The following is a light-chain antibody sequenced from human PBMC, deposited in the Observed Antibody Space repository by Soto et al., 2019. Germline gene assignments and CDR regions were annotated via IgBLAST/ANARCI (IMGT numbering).Light chain of an antibody. V-gene: IGKV3-20*01. CDR1: QSVSSNF. CDR2: AAS. Sequence: EIVFTHSPVARALSPGEGATLSFRASQSVSSNFLAWYQQRPGQAPRLLIYAASNRATGIPDRFSGSGSGTDFTLTISRLEPEDFAVYYCQKYGSSPRTCGQGNKGDIK. J-gene: IGKJ1*01. CDR3: QKYGSSPRT.